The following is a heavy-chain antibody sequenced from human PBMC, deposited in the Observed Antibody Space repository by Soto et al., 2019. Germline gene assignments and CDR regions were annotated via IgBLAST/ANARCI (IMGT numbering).Heavy chain of an antibody. D-gene: IGHD2-2*01. CDR2: ISYDGSNK. CDR3: AKTDIVVVGSFDY. V-gene: IGHV3-30*18. CDR1: GFTFSSYG. Sequence: GGSLRLSCAASGFTFSSYGMHWVRQAPGKGLEWVAVISYDGSNKYYADSVKGRFTISRDNSKNTLYLQMNSLRAEDTAVYYCAKTDIVVVGSFDYWGQGTLVTVYS. J-gene: IGHJ4*02.